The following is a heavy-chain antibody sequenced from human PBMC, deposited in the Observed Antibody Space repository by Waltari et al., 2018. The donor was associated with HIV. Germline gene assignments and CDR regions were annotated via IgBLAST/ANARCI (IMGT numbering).Heavy chain of an antibody. Sequence: QVQLVESGGGVVQPGTSLTLSCAVSGFTFSNFAIHWVRQSPGKGLEWLAVFCSDGVEISYADSVKGRFTISKDSSQKTLYLHLTSLGAEDTALYYCARGYSSSRWIPLYHWGRGTLVTVSS. D-gene: IGHD4-4*01. J-gene: IGHJ4*02. CDR2: FCSDGVEI. CDR1: GFTFSNFA. V-gene: IGHV3-33*01. CDR3: ARGYSSSRWIPLYH.